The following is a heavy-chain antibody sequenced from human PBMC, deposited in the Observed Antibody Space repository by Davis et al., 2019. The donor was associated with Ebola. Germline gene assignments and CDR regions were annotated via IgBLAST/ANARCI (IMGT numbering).Heavy chain of an antibody. V-gene: IGHV3-30-3*01. CDR2: ISYDGSNK. Sequence: GESLKISCAASGFTFSSYAMHWVRQAPGKGLEWVAVISYDGSNKYYADSVKGRFTISRDNSKNTLYLQMNSLRAEDTAVYYCARALLWFGELLGWGQGTLVTVSS. CDR1: GFTFSSYA. J-gene: IGHJ4*02. CDR3: ARALLWFGELLG. D-gene: IGHD3-10*01.